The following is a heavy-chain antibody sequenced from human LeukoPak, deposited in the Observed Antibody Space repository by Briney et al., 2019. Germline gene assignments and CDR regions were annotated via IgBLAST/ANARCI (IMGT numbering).Heavy chain of an antibody. CDR2: IWYDGSDE. CDR3: ARDQFSHCSSTSCYTEVPFDY. Sequence: GGSLRLSCAASGFTFSSYGMHWVRQAPGKGLEGVAVIWYDGSDEYYGDSVKGRFTISRDNSKNTLYLQMNSLRAEDTAVYYCARDQFSHCSSTSCYTEVPFDYWGQGTLVTVSS. CDR1: GFTFSSYG. J-gene: IGHJ4*02. D-gene: IGHD2-2*02. V-gene: IGHV3-33*01.